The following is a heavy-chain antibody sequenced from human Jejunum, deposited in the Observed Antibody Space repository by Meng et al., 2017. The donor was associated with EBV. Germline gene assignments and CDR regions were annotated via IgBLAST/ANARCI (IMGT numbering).Heavy chain of an antibody. D-gene: IGHD6-19*01. CDR1: GGSISTGGYS. CDR2: IYHSGSA. V-gene: IGHV4-30-2*06. J-gene: IGHJ5*02. CDR3: ARGNSGFDH. Sequence: QLHLQESGSGLVKPSQPLSLTCAVSGGSISTGGYSWHWIRQSPGKGLEWIGYIYHSGSAYYNPSLKSRLTLSVDRSRDQFSLKLISVTAADTAVYYCARGNSGFDHWGQGTLFTVSS.